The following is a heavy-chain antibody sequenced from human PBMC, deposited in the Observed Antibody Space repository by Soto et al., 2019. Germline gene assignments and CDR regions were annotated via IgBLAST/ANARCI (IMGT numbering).Heavy chain of an antibody. J-gene: IGHJ4*02. Sequence: EVQLVESGGGLVQPGGSLRLSCATSGFTLSDHYMDWVRQAPGEGLEWVARIRNRAKSYTTEYAASVSGRFTISRDDSTNSLYLQMNSLKTEDTAVYYCVGGSDAVTAYYFFDSWGQGTLVTVAS. CDR3: VGGSDAVTAYYFFDS. D-gene: IGHD3-9*01. CDR1: GFTLSDHY. V-gene: IGHV3-72*01. CDR2: IRNRAKSYTT.